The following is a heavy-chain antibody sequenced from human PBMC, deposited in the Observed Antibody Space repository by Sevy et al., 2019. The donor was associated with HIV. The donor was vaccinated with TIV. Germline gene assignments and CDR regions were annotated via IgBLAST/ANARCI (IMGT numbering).Heavy chain of an antibody. Sequence: GGSLRLSCAASGFTFSKYDMHWVRQVSGKSLEWVSGIGYAGDIYYLDSVKGRFTISRDNSKNTLYLQMNSLRAEDTAVYYCARDGITIFGVVRYYYYGMDVWGQGTTVTVSS. V-gene: IGHV3-13*01. CDR3: ARDGITIFGVVRYYYYGMDV. CDR1: GFTFSKYD. D-gene: IGHD3-3*01. J-gene: IGHJ6*02. CDR2: IGYAGDI.